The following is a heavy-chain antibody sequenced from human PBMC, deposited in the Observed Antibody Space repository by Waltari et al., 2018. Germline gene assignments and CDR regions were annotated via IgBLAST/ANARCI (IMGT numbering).Heavy chain of an antibody. CDR2: ISSSSSYI. CDR1: GFTFSSYS. V-gene: IGHV3-21*01. CDR3: ARLVEWELHIDY. J-gene: IGHJ4*02. Sequence: EVQLVESGGGLVKHGGSLRLSCAAPGFTFSSYSLNWVRQAPGKGLEWVSSISSSSSYIYYADSVKGRFTISRDNAKNSLYLQMNSLRAEDTAVYYCARLVEWELHIDYWGQGTLVTVSS. D-gene: IGHD1-26*01.